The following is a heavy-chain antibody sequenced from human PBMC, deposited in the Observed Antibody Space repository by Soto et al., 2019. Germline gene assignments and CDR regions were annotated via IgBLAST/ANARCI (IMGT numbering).Heavy chain of an antibody. D-gene: IGHD6-13*01. CDR3: ASHIAAAIVSGFDP. J-gene: IGHJ5*02. Sequence: SETLSLTCAVYGGSFSGYYWSWIRQPPGKGLEWIGEINHSGSTNYNPSLKSRVTISVDTSKNQFSLKLSSVTAADTAVYYCASHIAAAIVSGFDPWGQGTLVTVSS. CDR2: INHSGST. V-gene: IGHV4-34*01. CDR1: GGSFSGYY.